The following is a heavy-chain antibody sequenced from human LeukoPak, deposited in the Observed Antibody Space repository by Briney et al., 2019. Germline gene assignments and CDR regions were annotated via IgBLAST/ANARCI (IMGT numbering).Heavy chain of an antibody. J-gene: IGHJ4*02. V-gene: IGHV4-39*07. CDR3: AGDPTGTSNFDY. CDR1: GGSISSSSYY. Sequence: PSETLSLTCTVSGGSISSSSYYWGWIRQPPGKGLEWIGSIYYSGSTYYNPSLKSRVTISVDTSKNQFSLKLSSVTAADTAVYYCAGDPTGTSNFDYWGQGTLVTVSS. CDR2: IYYSGST. D-gene: IGHD1-1*01.